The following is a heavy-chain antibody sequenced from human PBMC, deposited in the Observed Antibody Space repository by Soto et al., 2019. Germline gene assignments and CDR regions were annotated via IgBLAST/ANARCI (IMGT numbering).Heavy chain of an antibody. J-gene: IGHJ5*02. CDR1: GFTFSSFG. CDR3: ARDRGTVEVPPAFSLFDP. D-gene: IGHD2-2*01. Sequence: QVHLVESGGAVVQPGRSLRLSCEASGFTFSSFGMHWVRQSQGEGLEWVGVIWHDGSIQLYADSVKGRFTISRDNSKNTLYLQMNSLRAEDAAVYYCARDRGTVEVPPAFSLFDPWGHGTLVTVSA. V-gene: IGHV3-33*01. CDR2: IWHDGSIQ.